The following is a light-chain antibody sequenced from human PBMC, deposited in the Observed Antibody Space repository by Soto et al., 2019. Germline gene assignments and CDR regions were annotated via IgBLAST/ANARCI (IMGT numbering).Light chain of an antibody. CDR2: GAS. CDR3: QQYKNWPPFT. Sequence: EIVLTQSPATLSVSPGERATLSCRASQSVSSGLSWYQQKPGQAPRLLIFGASTRATGIPARFSGSGSGTEFTLTINSLQSEDFAVYYCQQYKNWPPFTFGHGTKVDIK. CDR1: QSVSSG. J-gene: IGKJ3*01. V-gene: IGKV3-15*01.